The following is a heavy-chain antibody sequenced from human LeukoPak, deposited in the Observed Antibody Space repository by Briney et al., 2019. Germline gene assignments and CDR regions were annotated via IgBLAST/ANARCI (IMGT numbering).Heavy chain of an antibody. CDR3: ARDYASDY. D-gene: IGHD3-10*01. Sequence: GGSLRLSCAASGFTFSRYEMNWVRQAPGKGLEWVSYISRSGDTIYFADSVKGRFTISRDNAKNSLYLQMSSLRAEDTAVYYCARDYASDYWGQGTLVTVAS. CDR1: GFTFSRYE. J-gene: IGHJ4*02. V-gene: IGHV3-48*03. CDR2: ISRSGDTI.